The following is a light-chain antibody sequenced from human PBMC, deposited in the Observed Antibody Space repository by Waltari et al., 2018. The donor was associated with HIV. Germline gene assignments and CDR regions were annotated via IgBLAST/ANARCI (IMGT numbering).Light chain of an antibody. J-gene: IGLJ1*01. CDR2: DVT. Sequence: QSALTQPRSVSGSPGHSVTISCTGTSRDIGIYNYVSWYQQHPGKAPKLLISDVTRRPSGVPDRFSGSKSGNTASLTISGLQAEDEADYYCCSYAGNFIYVFGTGTKVTVL. V-gene: IGLV2-11*01. CDR1: SRDIGIYNY. CDR3: CSYAGNFIYV.